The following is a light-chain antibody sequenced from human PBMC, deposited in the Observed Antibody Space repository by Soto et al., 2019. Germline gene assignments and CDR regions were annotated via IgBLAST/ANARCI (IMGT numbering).Light chain of an antibody. CDR1: QSVSNK. J-gene: IGKJ1*01. Sequence: EIVMTQSPATLSVSPGERVTLSCRASQSVSNKLGWYQHKPGQAPRLLIYYTSNRATGIPARFSGSGSGTDFTLTINSLAPEDFAIYYCHQRQSWPRTFGQGTKVDIK. CDR2: YTS. CDR3: HQRQSWPRT. V-gene: IGKV3-11*01.